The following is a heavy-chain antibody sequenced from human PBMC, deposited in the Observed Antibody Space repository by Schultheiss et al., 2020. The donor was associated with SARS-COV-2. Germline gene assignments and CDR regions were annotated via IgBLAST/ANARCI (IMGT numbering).Heavy chain of an antibody. CDR1: GGSFSGYY. Sequence: ESLKISCAVYGGSFSGYYWSWIRQPPGKGLEWIGEINHSGSTNYNPSLKSRVTISVDTSKNQFSLKLSSVTAADTAVYYCARGLAVETYFDYWGQGTLVTVSS. J-gene: IGHJ4*02. V-gene: IGHV4-34*01. CDR2: INHSGST. CDR3: ARGLAVETYFDY. D-gene: IGHD4-23*01.